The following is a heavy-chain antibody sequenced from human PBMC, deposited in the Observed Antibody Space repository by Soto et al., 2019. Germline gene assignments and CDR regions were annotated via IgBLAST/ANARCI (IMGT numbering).Heavy chain of an antibody. J-gene: IGHJ4*02. Sequence: SVKVSCKASGGTFSSYAISWVRQAPGQGLEWMGGIIPIFGTANYAQKFQGRVTITADKSTSTAYMELSSLRSEDTAVYYCARDYCSGGSCYVYYFDYWGQGTLVTVSS. V-gene: IGHV1-69*06. CDR2: IIPIFGTA. CDR3: ARDYCSGGSCYVYYFDY. CDR1: GGTFSSYA. D-gene: IGHD2-15*01.